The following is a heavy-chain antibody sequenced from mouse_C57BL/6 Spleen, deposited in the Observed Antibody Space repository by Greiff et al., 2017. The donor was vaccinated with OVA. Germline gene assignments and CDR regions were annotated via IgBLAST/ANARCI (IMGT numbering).Heavy chain of an antibody. CDR1: GYTFTDYY. CDR2: INPNNGGT. J-gene: IGHJ1*03. V-gene: IGHV1-26*01. Sequence: EVQLQQSGPELVKPGASVKISCKASGYTFTDYYMNWVKQSHGKSLEWIGDINPNNGGTSYNQKFKGKATLTVDKSSSTAYMELRSLTSEDSAVYYCARGPPGDWYFDVWGTGTTVTVSS. CDR3: ARGPPGDWYFDV.